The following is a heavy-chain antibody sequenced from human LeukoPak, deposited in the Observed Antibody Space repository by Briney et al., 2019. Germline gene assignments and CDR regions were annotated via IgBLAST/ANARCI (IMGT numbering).Heavy chain of an antibody. D-gene: IGHD3-10*01. CDR2: IYYSGST. V-gene: IGHV4-61*01. Sequence: PSETLSLTCTVSGGSVSSGSYYWSWIRQPPGKGLEWLGYIYYSGSTNYNPSLKSRVTISVDTSKNQFSLKLSSVTAADTAVYYCARGYYYGSGSYYYSYYYGMDVWGKGTTVTVSS. CDR3: ARGYYYGSGSYYYSYYYGMDV. CDR1: GGSVSSGSYY. J-gene: IGHJ6*04.